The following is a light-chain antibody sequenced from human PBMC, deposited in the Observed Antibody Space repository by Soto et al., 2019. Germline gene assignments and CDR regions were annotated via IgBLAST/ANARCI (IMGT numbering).Light chain of an antibody. V-gene: IGLV1-40*01. Sequence: QSVLTQPPSVSGAPGQRVTISCTGSSSNIGAGYDVHWYQQLPGTAPKLLIYGNSNRPSGVPDRFSGSKSGTSASLAITGLQAEDDADYYCQSYASSLRGWVFGRGTKVTVL. CDR3: QSYASSLRGWV. CDR2: GNS. CDR1: SSNIGAGYD. J-gene: IGLJ3*02.